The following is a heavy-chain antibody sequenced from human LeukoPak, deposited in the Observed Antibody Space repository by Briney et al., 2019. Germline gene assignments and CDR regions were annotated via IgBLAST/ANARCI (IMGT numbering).Heavy chain of an antibody. J-gene: IGHJ4*02. CDR2: IYYSGST. CDR1: GGSISSSSYY. Sequence: SETLSLTCTVSGGSISSSSYYWGWIRQPPGKGLEWIRSIYYSGSTYYNPSLKSRVTISVDTSKNQFSLKLSSVTAADTAVYYCARAYIDFGYYYGSGSHKPYFDYWGQGTLVTVSS. V-gene: IGHV4-39*07. D-gene: IGHD3-10*01. CDR3: ARAYIDFGYYYGSGSHKPYFDY.